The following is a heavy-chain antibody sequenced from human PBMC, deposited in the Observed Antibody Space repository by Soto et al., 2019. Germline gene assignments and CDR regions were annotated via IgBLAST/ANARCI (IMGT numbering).Heavy chain of an antibody. D-gene: IGHD3-10*01. Sequence: EVQLLESGGGLVQPGGSLRLSCAASGFTFSSYALSWVRQAPGKGLEWVSALSGTGDSADYANSVKGRFTISRDDSKTTLYLVMSSLRVEVTAIYYCARDNGNYGSGSFAHWGQGTLVTVSS. CDR2: LSGTGDSA. CDR1: GFTFSSYA. J-gene: IGHJ4*02. V-gene: IGHV3-23*01. CDR3: ARDNGNYGSGSFAH.